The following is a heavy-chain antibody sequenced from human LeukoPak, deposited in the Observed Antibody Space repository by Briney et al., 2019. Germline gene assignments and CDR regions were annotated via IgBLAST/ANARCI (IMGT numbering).Heavy chain of an antibody. CDR1: GFPFSSYS. D-gene: IGHD2-2*01. V-gene: IGHV3-21*04. Sequence: PGGSLRLSCAASGFPFSSYSMNWVRQAPGKGLEWVSYISSSSTFIFYADSVKGRFTVSRDNSKNTLYLQMNSLRAEDTAVYYCAKLLSGYCSRTSCLNWFDPWGQGTLVTVSS. CDR2: ISSSSTFI. CDR3: AKLLSGYCSRTSCLNWFDP. J-gene: IGHJ5*02.